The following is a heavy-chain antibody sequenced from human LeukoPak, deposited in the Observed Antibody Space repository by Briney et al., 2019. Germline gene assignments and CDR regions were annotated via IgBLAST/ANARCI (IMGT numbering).Heavy chain of an antibody. D-gene: IGHD1-7*01. CDR3: ARAEGTPYYYYYMDV. CDR1: GGSISSHY. J-gene: IGHJ6*03. CDR2: IYYSGST. V-gene: IGHV4-59*11. Sequence: SETLSLTCTDSGGSISSHYWSWIRQPPGKGLEWIGYIYYSGSTNYNPSLKSRVTISVDTSKNQFSLKLSSVTAADTAVYYCARAEGTPYYYYYMDVWGKGTTVTVSS.